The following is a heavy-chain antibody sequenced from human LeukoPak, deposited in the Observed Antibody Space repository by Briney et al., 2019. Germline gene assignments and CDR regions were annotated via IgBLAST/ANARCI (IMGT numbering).Heavy chain of an antibody. D-gene: IGHD3/OR15-3a*01. Sequence: PSETLSLTCTVSGGSISSSNYYWGWIRQPPGKGLEWIGSIYYSGSTYYSPSLKSQVSISIDTSKNQFSLKLTSVTAADTAVYYCARQTGSGLFILPGGQGTLVTVSS. CDR1: GGSISSSNYY. V-gene: IGHV4-39*01. J-gene: IGHJ4*02. CDR2: IYYSGST. CDR3: ARQTGSGLFILP.